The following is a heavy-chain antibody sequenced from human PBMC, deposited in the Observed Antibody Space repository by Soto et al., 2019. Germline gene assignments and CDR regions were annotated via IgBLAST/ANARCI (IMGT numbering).Heavy chain of an antibody. V-gene: IGHV3-74*01. J-gene: IGHJ4*02. D-gene: IGHD3-9*01. CDR3: MRGTRDWYGIDY. CDR1: GFTFSAHW. Sequence: EVQLVESGGGLVQPGGSLRLSCAASGFTFSAHWFHWVRQVPGKGLLWVSRINTDGSSTNYADSVKGRFTISRDDARNTVYLQMNSLRGDDTAEYYCMRGTRDWYGIDYWGRGTLVTVSS. CDR2: INTDGSST.